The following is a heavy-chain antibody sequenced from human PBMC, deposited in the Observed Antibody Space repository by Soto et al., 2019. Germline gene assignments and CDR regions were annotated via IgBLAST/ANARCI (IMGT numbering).Heavy chain of an antibody. D-gene: IGHD1-26*01. V-gene: IGHV4-59*01. CDR1: GGSISSDY. CDR2: IYYSGST. CDR3: ASRKGSGSQFDY. Sequence: SETLSLTCTVSGGSISSDYWSWIRQPPGKGLEWIGYIYYSGSTNYNPSLKSRVTISVDTSKNQFSLRLSSVTAADTAVYYCASRKGSGSQFDYWGQGTLVTVSS. J-gene: IGHJ4*02.